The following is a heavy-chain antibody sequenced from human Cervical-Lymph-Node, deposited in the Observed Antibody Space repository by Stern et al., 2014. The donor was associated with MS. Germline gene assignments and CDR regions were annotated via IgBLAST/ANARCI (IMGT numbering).Heavy chain of an antibody. D-gene: IGHD5-24*01. V-gene: IGHV3-74*01. CDR3: ATLGWADY. CDR2: IDCDGSTS. CDR1: GFSFSSSW. J-gene: IGHJ4*02. Sequence: EVNLVQSWGGLVQPGGSLRLSCAASGFSFSSSWMQWVRHAPGMGVVWVSRIDCDGSTSGYADSVKGRFTISRDNAKNTLYLQMNSLRAEDTAVYYCATLGWADYWGQGALVTVSS.